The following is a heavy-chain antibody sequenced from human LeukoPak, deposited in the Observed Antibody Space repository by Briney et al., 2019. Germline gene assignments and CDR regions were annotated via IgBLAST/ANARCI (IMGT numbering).Heavy chain of an antibody. V-gene: IGHV4-59*08. D-gene: IGHD2/OR15-2a*01. CDR1: GGSISSYY. CDR3: AGHHPRNTVDF. J-gene: IGHJ4*02. Sequence: SETLSLTCTVSGGSISSYYWSWIRQPAGRGLEWIAYISDIGSINYNPSLKSRVTISLDTSKNQFSLKLSSVTAADTAVYYCAGHHPRNTVDFWGQGTLVTVSS. CDR2: ISDIGSI.